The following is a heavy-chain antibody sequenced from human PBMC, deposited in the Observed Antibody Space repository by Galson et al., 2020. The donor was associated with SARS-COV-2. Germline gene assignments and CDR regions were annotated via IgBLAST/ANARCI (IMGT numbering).Heavy chain of an antibody. J-gene: IGHJ6*02. CDR2: IRSKANSYAT. Sequence: GGSLRLSCAASGFTFSGSAMHWVRQASGKGLEWVGRIRSKANSYATAYAASVKGRFTISRDDSKNTAYLQMNSLKTEDTAVYYCTRWSRGGYSGYDPGYYYYGMDVWGQGTTVTVSS. D-gene: IGHD5-12*01. CDR1: GFTFSGSA. V-gene: IGHV3-73*01. CDR3: TRWSRGGYSGYDPGYYYYGMDV.